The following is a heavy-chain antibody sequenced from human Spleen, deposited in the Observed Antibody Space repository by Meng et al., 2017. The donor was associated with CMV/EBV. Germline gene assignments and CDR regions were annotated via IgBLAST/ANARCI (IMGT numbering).Heavy chain of an antibody. CDR3: ARDSAWGYYGMDV. CDR2: IYYMGNT. D-gene: IGHD3-16*01. V-gene: IGHV4-59*02. CDR1: GGSVSSYY. Sequence: SETLSLTCTVSGGSVSSYYWTWIRQPPGKGLEWIGYIYYMGNTDYNPSLKSRVTISIDTSKNQFSLGVSSVTAADTAVYYCARDSAWGYYGMDVWGQGTTVTVSS. J-gene: IGHJ6*02.